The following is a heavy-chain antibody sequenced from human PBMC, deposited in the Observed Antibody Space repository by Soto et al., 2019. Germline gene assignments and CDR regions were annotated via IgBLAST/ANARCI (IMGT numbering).Heavy chain of an antibody. CDR3: AKDPLYYYDSSGFVRDAFDI. V-gene: IGHV3-23*01. CDR2: ISGSGGST. Sequence: EVQLLESGGGLVQPGGSLRLSCAASGFTFSSYAMSWVRQAPGKGLEWVSAISGSGGSTYYADSVKGRFTISRDNSKNTLYLQMNSLRAEDTAVYYCAKDPLYYYDSSGFVRDAFDIWGQGTMVTVSS. J-gene: IGHJ3*02. CDR1: GFTFSSYA. D-gene: IGHD3-22*01.